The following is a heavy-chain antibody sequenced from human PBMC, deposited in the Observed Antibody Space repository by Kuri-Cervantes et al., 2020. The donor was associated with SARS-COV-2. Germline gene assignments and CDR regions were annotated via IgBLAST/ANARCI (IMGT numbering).Heavy chain of an antibody. D-gene: IGHD3-22*01. CDR2: ISYDGSNK. V-gene: IGHV3-30*18. Sequence: GESLKISCAASGFTFSSYGMHWVRQAPGKGLEWVAVISYDGSNKYYADSVKGRFTISRDNSKNTLYLQMNSLSAEDTAVYYCAKTYYYDSIGYYPFDYWGQGTLVTVSS. CDR1: GFTFSSYG. CDR3: AKTYYYDSIGYYPFDY. J-gene: IGHJ4*02.